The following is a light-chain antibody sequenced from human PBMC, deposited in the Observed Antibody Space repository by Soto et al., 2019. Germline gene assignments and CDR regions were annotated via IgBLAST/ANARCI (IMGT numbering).Light chain of an antibody. CDR1: ESVASR. CDR3: QQYHYWPIT. J-gene: IGKJ5*01. V-gene: IGKV3-15*01. Sequence: RVMTQSPATLSAPPGERVTLSCRASESVASRVAWYQQKPGQAPRLILSGASTRATGFPARFSGSGSGTEFTLTISSLQSEDFAVYLCQQYHYWPITFGQGTRLEVK. CDR2: GAS.